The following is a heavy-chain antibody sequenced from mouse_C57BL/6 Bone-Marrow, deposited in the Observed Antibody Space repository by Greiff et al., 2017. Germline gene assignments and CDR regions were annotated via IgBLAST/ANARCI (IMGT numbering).Heavy chain of an antibody. V-gene: IGHV5-16*01. D-gene: IGHD1-1*01. CDR3: ARDDGSMFAY. CDR2: INYDGSST. CDR1: GFTFSDYY. Sequence: EVQLVESEGGLVQPGSSMKLSCTASGFTFSDYYMAWVRQVPEKGLEWVANINYDGSSTYYLDSLKSRFIISRDNAKNILYLQMSSLKSEDTATYYCARDDGSMFAYWGQGTLVTVSA. J-gene: IGHJ3*01.